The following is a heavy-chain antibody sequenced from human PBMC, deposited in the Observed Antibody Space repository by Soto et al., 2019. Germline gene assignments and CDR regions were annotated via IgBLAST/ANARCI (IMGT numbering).Heavy chain of an antibody. CDR3: ARPKGSYSSGYYYFDY. D-gene: IGHD6-19*01. CDR2: IIPLFGTA. J-gene: IGHJ4*02. CDR1: GGTFSTYA. Sequence: QVQLVQSGAEVKQPGSSVKVSCKTSGGTFSTYAIYWVRQAPGQGLEWMGAIIPLFGTADYAQKFQGRVTITADESTSTARMELSSLRSEDTAVYYCARPKGSYSSGYYYFDYWAQGTLVTVSS. V-gene: IGHV1-69*01.